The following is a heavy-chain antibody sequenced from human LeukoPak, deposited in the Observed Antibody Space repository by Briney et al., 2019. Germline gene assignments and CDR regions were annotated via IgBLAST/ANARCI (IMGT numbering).Heavy chain of an antibody. CDR1: GGSFSGYY. CDR3: AGGPSTDDSSGYYYWFDY. CDR2: INHSGST. J-gene: IGHJ4*02. D-gene: IGHD3-22*01. V-gene: IGHV4-34*01. Sequence: SETLSLTCAVYGGSFSGYYWSWIRQPPWKGLEWIGEINHSGSTNYNPSLKSRGTISVDTSKTQFSLKLSSVTAADTAVYYCAGGPSTDDSSGYYYWFDYWGQGTLVTVSS.